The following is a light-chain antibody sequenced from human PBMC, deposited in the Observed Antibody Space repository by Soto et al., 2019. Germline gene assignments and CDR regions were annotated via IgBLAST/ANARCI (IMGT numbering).Light chain of an antibody. J-gene: IGKJ1*01. CDR1: QSFSSTY. CDR3: QQYGSSLTWT. V-gene: IGKV3-20*01. CDR2: GAS. Sequence: EIVLTQSPGTLSLSPGERATLSCRASQSFSSTYLAWYQQKPGQAPRLLIYGASSRATGIPDRFSGSGSGTDFTLTITRLEPEDFAVYYCQQYGSSLTWTFGQGTKVDI.